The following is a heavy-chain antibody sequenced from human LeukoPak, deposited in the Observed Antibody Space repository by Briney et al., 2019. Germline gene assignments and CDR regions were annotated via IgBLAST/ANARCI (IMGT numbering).Heavy chain of an antibody. CDR3: AKEGTWNYPDAFDI. J-gene: IGHJ3*02. D-gene: IGHD1-7*01. V-gene: IGHV3-9*03. Sequence: GGSLRLSCAASGFTFDDYAMHWVRQAPGKGLEWVSGISWNSGSIGYADSVKGRFTISRDNAKNSLYLQMNSLRAEDMALYYCAKEGTWNYPDAFDIWGQGTMVTVSS. CDR1: GFTFDDYA. CDR2: ISWNSGSI.